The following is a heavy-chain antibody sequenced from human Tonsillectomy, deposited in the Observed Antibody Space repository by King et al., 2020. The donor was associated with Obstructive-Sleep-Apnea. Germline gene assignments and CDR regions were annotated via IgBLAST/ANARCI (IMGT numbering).Heavy chain of an antibody. V-gene: IGHV3-30*03. J-gene: IGHJ6*02. CDR2: ITYDGSKK. CDR1: VFTFSRYG. Sequence: HVQLVESGGGVVQPGRSLRSLILSCGVSVFTFSRYGMHWVRQAPGKGLEGVSVITYDGSKKYFADSVKGRFTISRDNSKNTLYLQMNSRRTEDSAAYNCARIGAAAGIWGNGMDVWGQGNTVTVSS. D-gene: IGHD6-13*01. CDR3: ARIGAAAGIWGNGMDV.